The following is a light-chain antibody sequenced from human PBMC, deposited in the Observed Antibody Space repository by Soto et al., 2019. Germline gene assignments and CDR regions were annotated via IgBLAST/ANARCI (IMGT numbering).Light chain of an antibody. Sequence: AIQMTQSPSPLSASVGDRVIITCRASQAIRNDLGWYQQKPGKAPKLLIYTASTLQSGVPSRFSGSGSGADFTLTIRSLQPEDSATYYCLHDYNYPRTFGQGTKVDIK. J-gene: IGKJ1*01. CDR2: TAS. V-gene: IGKV1-6*01. CDR1: QAIRND. CDR3: LHDYNYPRT.